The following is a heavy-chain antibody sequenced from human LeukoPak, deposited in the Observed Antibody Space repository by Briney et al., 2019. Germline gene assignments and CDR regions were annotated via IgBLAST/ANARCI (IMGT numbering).Heavy chain of an antibody. D-gene: IGHD6-13*01. J-gene: IGHJ4*02. CDR1: GFTFSDYY. Sequence: PGGSLRPSCAASGFTFSDYYMSWIRQAPGKGLEWISYISSSGSTISYADSVKGRFTISRDNAKNSLYLQMNSLRAEDTAVYYCASPWIAAAGSAGDYWGQGTLVTVSS. CDR2: ISSSGSTI. CDR3: ASPWIAAAGSAGDY. V-gene: IGHV3-11*01.